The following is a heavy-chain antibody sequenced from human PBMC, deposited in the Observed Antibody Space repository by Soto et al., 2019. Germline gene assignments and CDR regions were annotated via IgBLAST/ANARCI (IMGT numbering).Heavy chain of an antibody. CDR2: IYPGDSDT. D-gene: IGHD3-22*01. CDR1: GYSFTSYW. CDR3: ARDPNDSSAYYHYYYYGMDV. Sequence: PGESLKISCKGSGYSFTSYWIGWVRQMPGKGLEWMGIIYPGDSDTRYSPSFQGQVTISADKSISTAYLELSSLRSEDTAVYYCARDPNDSSAYYHYYYYGMDVWGQGTTVTVSS. V-gene: IGHV5-51*01. J-gene: IGHJ6*02.